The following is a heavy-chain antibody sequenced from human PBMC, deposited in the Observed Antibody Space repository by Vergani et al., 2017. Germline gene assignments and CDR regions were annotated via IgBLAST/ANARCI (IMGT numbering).Heavy chain of an antibody. CDR2: INPNSGGT. V-gene: IGHV1-2*04. D-gene: IGHD3-16*01. Sequence: QVQLVQSGAEVKKPGASVKVSCKASGYTFTGYYMHWVRQAPGQGLEWMGWINPNSGGTNYAQKFQGWVTMTRDTAISTAYMELSRLRSDDTAVYSCARGGEVGIWGMYYYYYMDVWGKGTTVTVSS. CDR1: GYTFTGYY. CDR3: ARGGEVGIWGMYYYYYMDV. J-gene: IGHJ6*03.